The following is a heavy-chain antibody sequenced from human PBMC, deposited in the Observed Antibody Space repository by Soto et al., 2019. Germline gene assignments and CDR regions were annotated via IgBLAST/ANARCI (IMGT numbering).Heavy chain of an antibody. CDR2: INPNSGGT. CDR1: GYTFTGYY. J-gene: IGHJ6*02. CDR3: ARFPPLIKYSSSSETYYYYYGMDV. D-gene: IGHD6-6*01. Sequence: ASVKVSCKVSGYTFTGYYMHWVRQAPGQGLEWMGWINPNSGGTNYAQKFQGRVTMTRDTSISTAYMELSRLRSDGTAVYYCARFPPLIKYSSSSETYYYYYGMDVWGQGTTVTVSS. V-gene: IGHV1-2*02.